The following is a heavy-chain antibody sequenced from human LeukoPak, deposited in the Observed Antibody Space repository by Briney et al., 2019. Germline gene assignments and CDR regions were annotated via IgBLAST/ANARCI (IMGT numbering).Heavy chain of an antibody. J-gene: IGHJ4*02. D-gene: IGHD1-26*01. CDR1: GYSFTAQY. Sequence: ASVKVSCKASGYSFTAQYIHWLRQAPGQGLEWMGWISAYNGNTNYAQKLQGRVTMTTDTSTSTAYMELRSLRSDDTAVYYCARDHGSYFDYWGQGTLVTVSS. V-gene: IGHV1-18*01. CDR3: ARDHGSYFDY. CDR2: ISAYNGNT.